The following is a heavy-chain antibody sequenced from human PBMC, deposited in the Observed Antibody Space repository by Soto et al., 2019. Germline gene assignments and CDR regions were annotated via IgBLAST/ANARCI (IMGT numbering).Heavy chain of an antibody. CDR1: VGPIRSVGNY. V-gene: IGHV4-31*01. CDR2: IYYSGGT. CDR3: ARSVFP. J-gene: IGHJ5*02. Sequence: QVQLQESGPGLVKPSQTLSFPCTFSVGPIRSVGNYWSGTRQHPGKGRGWIGNIYYSGGTYYKPSLKSPVTISVDTSKNQFSLKLSSVTAAAPAVYYCARSVFPWGRGTLVTVSS.